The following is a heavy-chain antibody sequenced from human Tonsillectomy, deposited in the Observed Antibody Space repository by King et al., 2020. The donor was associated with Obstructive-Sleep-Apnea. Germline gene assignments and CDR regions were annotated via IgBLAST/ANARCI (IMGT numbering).Heavy chain of an antibody. V-gene: IGHV3-9*01. D-gene: IGHD6-25*01. J-gene: IGHJ4*02. CDR2: ISWNSGSI. Sequence: DVKLVESGGGLVQPGRSLRLSCAASGFTFDDYAMHWVRQAPGKGLEWGSGISWNSGSIGYADSVKGRFTISRDNAKNSLYLQMNSLRAEDTALYYCAKSDSSEVDYWGQGTLVTVSS. CDR3: AKSDSSEVDY. CDR1: GFTFDDYA.